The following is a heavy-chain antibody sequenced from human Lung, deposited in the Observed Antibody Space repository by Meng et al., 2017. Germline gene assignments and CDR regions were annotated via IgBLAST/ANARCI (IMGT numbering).Heavy chain of an antibody. Sequence: QVPLHKWGAGLLKSSETLSLTCVVSGGSFSDYYWSWIRQPPGKGLEWIGEINHSGSTNYNPSLESRATISVDTSQNNLSLKLSSVTAADSAVYYCARGPTTMAHDFDYWGQGTLVTVSS. V-gene: IGHV4-34*01. D-gene: IGHD4-11*01. CDR2: INHSGST. CDR3: ARGPTTMAHDFDY. CDR1: GGSFSDYY. J-gene: IGHJ4*02.